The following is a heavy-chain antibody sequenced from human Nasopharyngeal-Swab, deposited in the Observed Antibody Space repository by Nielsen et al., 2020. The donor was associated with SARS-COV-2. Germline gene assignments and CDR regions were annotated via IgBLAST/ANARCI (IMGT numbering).Heavy chain of an antibody. Sequence: GESLKISCAASGFTFSDYYMSWIRQAPGKGLEWVSYISSSSSYTNYVDSVKGRFTISRDNAKNSLYLQMNSLRAEDTAVYYCARVAWDIVVVVAAGAPDYWGQGTLVTVSS. V-gene: IGHV3-11*05. CDR2: ISSSSSYT. D-gene: IGHD2-15*01. CDR3: ARVAWDIVVVVAAGAPDY. CDR1: GFTFSDYY. J-gene: IGHJ4*02.